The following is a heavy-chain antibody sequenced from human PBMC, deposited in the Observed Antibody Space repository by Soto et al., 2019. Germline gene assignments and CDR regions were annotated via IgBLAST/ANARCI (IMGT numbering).Heavy chain of an antibody. CDR2: IIPIFGTA. V-gene: IGHV1-69*01. J-gene: IGHJ3*02. Sequence: QAQLVQSGAEVKKPGSSVKVSCKASGGTFSTYAISWVRQAPGQGLEWMGGIIPIFGTAKYAQKFQGRVTITADESTSTAYMELSSLRSEDTAVYYCAREIFGVIISGGRDAFDIRGQGTMVTVSS. D-gene: IGHD3-3*01. CDR3: AREIFGVIISGGRDAFDI. CDR1: GGTFSTYA.